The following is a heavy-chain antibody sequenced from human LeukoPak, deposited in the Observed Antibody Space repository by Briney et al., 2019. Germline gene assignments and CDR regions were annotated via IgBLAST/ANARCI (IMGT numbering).Heavy chain of an antibody. CDR1: GYTFTSYG. D-gene: IGHD3-22*01. V-gene: IGHV1-18*01. CDR2: ISAYNGNT. Sequence: ASVKVSCKASGYTFTSYGISWVRQAPGQGLGWMGWISAYNGNTNYAQKLQGRVTMTTDTSTSTAYMELRSLRSDDTAVYYCARVTVDYYDSRGAFDIWGQGTMVTVSS. CDR3: ARVTVDYYDSRGAFDI. J-gene: IGHJ3*02.